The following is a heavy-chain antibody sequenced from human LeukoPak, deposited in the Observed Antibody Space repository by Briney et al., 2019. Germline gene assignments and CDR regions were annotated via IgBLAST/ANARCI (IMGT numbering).Heavy chain of an antibody. Sequence: GRSLRLSCAASRFTFSNYGMHWVRQAPGKGLEWVTIISYDGSNKYYADSVKGRFTISRDNSKNTLYLQMNSLRAEDTAVYYCATDSAPDFWGQGTLVTVSS. CDR2: ISYDGSNK. V-gene: IGHV3-30*03. CDR1: RFTFSNYG. CDR3: ATDSAPDF. J-gene: IGHJ4*02.